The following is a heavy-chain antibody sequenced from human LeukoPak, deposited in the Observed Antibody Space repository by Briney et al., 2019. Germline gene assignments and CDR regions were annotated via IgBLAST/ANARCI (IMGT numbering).Heavy chain of an antibody. D-gene: IGHD3-22*01. V-gene: IGHV4-30-2*01. CDR2: IYHSGST. J-gene: IGHJ4*02. Sequence: SQTLSLTCAVSGGSISSGGYSWSWIRQPPGKGLEWIGYIYHSGSTYYNPSLKSRVTISVDRSKNQFSLKLSSVTAADTAVYYCARGLSPYDSSGYYPSSYFDYWGQGTLVTVSS. CDR1: GGSISSGGYS. CDR3: ARGLSPYDSSGYYPSSYFDY.